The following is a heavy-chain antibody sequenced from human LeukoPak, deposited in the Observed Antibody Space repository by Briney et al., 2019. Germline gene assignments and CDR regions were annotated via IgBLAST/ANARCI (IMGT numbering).Heavy chain of an antibody. CDR3: AQKPAYYYDSTGYALFDY. Sequence: GGSLRLSCAASGFTFSSYAMSWVRQAPGKGLEWVSAISGSGGSTYYADSVKGRFTISRDNSRNTLYLQMNSLRADDTAVYYCAQKPAYYYDSTGYALFDYWGQGTLVTVSS. CDR1: GFTFSSYA. D-gene: IGHD3-22*01. CDR2: ISGSGGST. V-gene: IGHV3-23*01. J-gene: IGHJ4*02.